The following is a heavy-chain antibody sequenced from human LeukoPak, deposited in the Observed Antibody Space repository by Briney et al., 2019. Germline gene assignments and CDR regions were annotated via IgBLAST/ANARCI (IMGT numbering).Heavy chain of an antibody. Sequence: PSETLSLTCTVSGGSISSGGYYWSWIRQHPGKGLEWIGYIYYSGSTYYNPSLKSRVTISVDTSKNQFSLKLSSVTAADTAVYYCARDRGHGPGSPYYFDYWGQGTLVTVSS. CDR3: ARDRGHGPGSPYYFDY. D-gene: IGHD3-10*01. V-gene: IGHV4-31*03. CDR1: GGSISSGGYY. CDR2: IYYSGST. J-gene: IGHJ4*02.